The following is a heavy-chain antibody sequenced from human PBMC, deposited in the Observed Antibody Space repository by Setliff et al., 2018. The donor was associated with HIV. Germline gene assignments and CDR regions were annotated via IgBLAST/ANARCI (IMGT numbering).Heavy chain of an antibody. Sequence: GSLRLSCEASGFTFSNYEMNWVRQAPGKGLEWVSSITSRSADIYYADSVRGRFTISRDNARNSLVLQMNSLRADDTAVYYCARVRPLGYCSTGACPPDYWGQGTLVTVSS. D-gene: IGHD2-8*01. CDR1: GFTFSNYE. CDR2: ITSRSADI. J-gene: IGHJ4*02. CDR3: ARVRPLGYCSTGACPPDY. V-gene: IGHV3-21*01.